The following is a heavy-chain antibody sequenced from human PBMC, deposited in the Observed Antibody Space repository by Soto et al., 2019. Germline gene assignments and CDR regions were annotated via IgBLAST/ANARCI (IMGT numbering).Heavy chain of an antibody. CDR1: GGSISSYN. D-gene: IGHD5-12*01. V-gene: IGHV4-59*01. J-gene: IGHJ4*02. CDR2: IYYSGST. CDR3: ARGGYQSIDY. Sequence: SETLSLTCTVSGGSISSYNWSWIRQPPGKGLEWIGYIYYSGSTIYNPSLKSRVTISVDTSKNQFSLKLSSVTAADTAVYYCARGGYQSIDYWGQGTLVTVSS.